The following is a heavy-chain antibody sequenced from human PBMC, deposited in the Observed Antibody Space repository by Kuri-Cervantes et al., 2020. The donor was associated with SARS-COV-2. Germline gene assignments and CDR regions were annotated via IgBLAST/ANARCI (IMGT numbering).Heavy chain of an antibody. Sequence: LRLSCTVSGGSISSYYWSWIRQPPGKGLEWIGYIYYSGSTNYNPSLKSRVTISVDTSKNQFSLKLSSVTAADTAVYYCARDRLGRYYFDYWGQGTLVTDSS. CDR3: ARDRLGRYYFDY. D-gene: IGHD7-27*01. V-gene: IGHV4-59*01. J-gene: IGHJ4*02. CDR1: GGSISSYY. CDR2: IYYSGST.